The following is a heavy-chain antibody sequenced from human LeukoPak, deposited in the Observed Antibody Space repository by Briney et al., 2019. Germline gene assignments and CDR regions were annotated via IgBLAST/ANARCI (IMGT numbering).Heavy chain of an antibody. CDR3: GREDISNSWYIDY. Sequence: GGSLTLSCEASGFTFSTYWMHWVRQAPGKGLVWVSRINSDGSEITYADSVKGRFTMSRNNAKNTLYLQVNSLRAEDTAVYYCGREDISNSWYIDYWGQGTLVTVSS. J-gene: IGHJ4*02. D-gene: IGHD6-13*01. CDR1: GFTFSTYW. V-gene: IGHV3-74*01. CDR2: INSDGSEI.